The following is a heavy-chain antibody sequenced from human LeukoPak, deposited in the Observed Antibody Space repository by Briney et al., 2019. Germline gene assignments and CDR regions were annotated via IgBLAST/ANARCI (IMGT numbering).Heavy chain of an antibody. CDR2: IRSKAYGGTT. D-gene: IGHD2-21*02. V-gene: IGHV3-49*04. Sequence: GGSLRLSCRASGFTYGEYSMDGVRQAPGKGLEWVGFIRSKAYGGTTEYAASVKGRFTISRDDSKSIAYLQMNSLKTEDTAVYYCSRESAEATAKFNYSGQGTPVTLSS. CDR3: SRESAEATAKFNY. CDR1: GFTYGEYS. J-gene: IGHJ4*02.